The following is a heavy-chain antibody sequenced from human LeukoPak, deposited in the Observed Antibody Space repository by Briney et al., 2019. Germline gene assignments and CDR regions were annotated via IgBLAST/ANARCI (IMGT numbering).Heavy chain of an antibody. D-gene: IGHD3-3*01. CDR3: ARGLLGDFWSGYHYYYYYYMDV. CDR2: INHSGST. Sequence: SEALSLTCTVSGGSISSSSYYWSWIRQPPGKGLEWIGEINHSGSTNYNPSLKSRVTISVDTSKNQFSLKLSSVTAADTAVYYCARGLLGDFWSGYHYYYYYYMDVWGKGTTATVSS. J-gene: IGHJ6*03. CDR1: GGSISSSSYY. V-gene: IGHV4-39*07.